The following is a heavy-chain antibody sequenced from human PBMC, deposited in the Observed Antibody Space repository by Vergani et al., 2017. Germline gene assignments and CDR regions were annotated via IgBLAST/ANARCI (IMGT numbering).Heavy chain of an antibody. CDR3: ARDDYGSWSYYFPYSWFDP. CDR1: GCSISSGSYY. Sequence: QVQLQESGPGLVKPSQTLSLTCTVSGCSISSGSYYWSWIRQPPGKGLEWIGRIYTSGSTNYNPSLKSRVTMSVDTSKNQFSLKLSSVTAADTAVYYCARDDYGSWSYYFPYSWFDPWGQGTLVTVSS. D-gene: IGHD3-10*01. V-gene: IGHV4-61*02. CDR2: IYTSGST. J-gene: IGHJ5*02.